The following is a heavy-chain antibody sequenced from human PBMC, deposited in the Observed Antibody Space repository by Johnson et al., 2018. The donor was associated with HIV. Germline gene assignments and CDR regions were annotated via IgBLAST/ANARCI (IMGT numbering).Heavy chain of an antibody. CDR3: ARDRGAGHAFDI. V-gene: IGHV3-13*01. CDR1: GFTFSSYD. J-gene: IGHJ3*02. Sequence: VQLVESGGGLVQPGGSLRLSCAASGFTFSSYDMHWVRQATGKGLEWVSAIGTAGDTSYPGSVKGRFTIASENATNSLYLQMNSLRAGDTAVYDCARDRGAGHAFDIWGQGTMVTVSS. D-gene: IGHD3-10*01. CDR2: IGTAGDT.